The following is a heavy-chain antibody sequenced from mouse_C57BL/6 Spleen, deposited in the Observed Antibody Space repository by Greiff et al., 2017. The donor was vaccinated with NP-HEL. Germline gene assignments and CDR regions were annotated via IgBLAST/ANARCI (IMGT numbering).Heavy chain of an antibody. V-gene: IGHV3-6*01. D-gene: IGHD2-4*01. CDR1: GYSITSGYY. CDR3: AGYDYDGFAY. CDR2: ISYDGSN. J-gene: IGHJ3*01. Sequence: EVQLQESGPGLVKPSQSLSLTCSVTGYSITSGYYWNWIRQFPGNKLEWMGYISYDGSNNYNPSLKNRISLTRDTSTNQLFLKLNSVTTEDTATYYCAGYDYDGFAYWGQGTLVTVSA.